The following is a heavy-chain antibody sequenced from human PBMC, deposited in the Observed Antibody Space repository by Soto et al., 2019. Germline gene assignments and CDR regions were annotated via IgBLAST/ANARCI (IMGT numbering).Heavy chain of an antibody. D-gene: IGHD3-3*01. CDR3: GRQVFGVARFCYADIDI. J-gene: IGHJ6*03. Sequence: QLQLQESGPGLVKPSETLSLTCTVSGGPISSSNYYWGWIRQPPGKGLEWIGSFSYSGSNHSNPSLKSRVTISLDTAKNPFALKWSSLTAEYTAVYDCGRQVFGVARFCYADIDIWGTGTTVTVSS. CDR1: GGPISSSNYY. V-gene: IGHV4-39*01. CDR2: FSYSGSN.